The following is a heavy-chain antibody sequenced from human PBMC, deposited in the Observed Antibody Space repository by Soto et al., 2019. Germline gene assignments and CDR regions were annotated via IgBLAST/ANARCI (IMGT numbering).Heavy chain of an antibody. Sequence: GGSLRLSCAASGFTVSNNYMSWVRQAPGKGLEWVSLIYSDDSTYYADSVKGRFTISRDNSKNMLYLQMNGLRADDTAVYYCARDPHSSGWAVGWGQGTLVTVSS. CDR2: IYSDDST. J-gene: IGHJ4*02. V-gene: IGHV3-53*01. D-gene: IGHD6-19*01. CDR1: GFTVSNNY. CDR3: ARDPHSSGWAVG.